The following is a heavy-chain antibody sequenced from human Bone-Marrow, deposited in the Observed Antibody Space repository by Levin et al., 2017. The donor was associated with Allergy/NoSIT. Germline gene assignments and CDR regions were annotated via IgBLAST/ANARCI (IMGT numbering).Heavy chain of an antibody. J-gene: IGHJ4*02. D-gene: IGHD3-9*01. V-gene: IGHV1-2*02. CDR1: GYTFTGYY. CDR3: ARGVPRDDILTGYYTG. Sequence: PEASVKVSCKASGYTFTGYYMHWVRQAPGQGLEWMGWINPNSGGTNYAQKFQGRVTMTRDTSISTAYMELSRLRSDDTAVYYCARGVPRDDILTGYYTGWGQGTLVTVSS. CDR2: INPNSGGT.